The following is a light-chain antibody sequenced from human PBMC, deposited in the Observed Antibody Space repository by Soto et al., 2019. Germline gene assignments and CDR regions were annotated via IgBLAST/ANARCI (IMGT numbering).Light chain of an antibody. CDR1: QSVRSDY. J-gene: IGKJ4*01. Sequence: PGDRATLSCRTSQSVRSDYFAWYQQKPGQAPRVIIFGVSTRATAIPDRFSGSGSGTDFTLTISRLEPEDFALYYCQQYGNSPLTFGGGTMVDIK. CDR2: GVS. V-gene: IGKV3-20*01. CDR3: QQYGNSPLT.